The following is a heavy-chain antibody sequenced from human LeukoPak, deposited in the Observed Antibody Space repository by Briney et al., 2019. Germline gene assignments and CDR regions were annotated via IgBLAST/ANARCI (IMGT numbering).Heavy chain of an antibody. CDR2: IYKSGTT. Sequence: PSETLSLTCTVSGDSINPYYWNGIRQSAPRGLEGIGHIYKSGTTNFYPSLTSRLTMSLETSRNQFSLKLRSVTAADTAVYFCARSFLDYMDVWGKGTTVTVSS. V-gene: IGHV4-4*07. CDR3: ARSFLDYMDV. J-gene: IGHJ6*03. D-gene: IGHD2/OR15-2a*01. CDR1: GDSINPYY.